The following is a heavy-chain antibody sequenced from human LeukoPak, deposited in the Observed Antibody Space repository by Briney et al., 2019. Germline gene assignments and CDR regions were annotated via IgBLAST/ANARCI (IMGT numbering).Heavy chain of an antibody. CDR2: ISYDGSNK. CDR3: ARDPGAFDI. V-gene: IGHV3-30-3*01. D-gene: IGHD3-10*01. J-gene: IGHJ3*02. CDR1: GFTFSSYA. Sequence: GGSLRLSCAASGFTFSSYAMTWVRQAPGKGLEWVAVISYDGSNKYYADSVKGRFTISRDNSKNTLYLQMNSLRAEDTAVYYCARDPGAFDIWGQGTMVTVSS.